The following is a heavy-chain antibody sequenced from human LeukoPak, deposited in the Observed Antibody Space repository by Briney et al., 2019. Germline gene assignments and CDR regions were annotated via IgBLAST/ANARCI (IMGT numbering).Heavy chain of an antibody. CDR2: ISYDGSNK. D-gene: IGHD3-9*01. J-gene: IGHJ4*02. V-gene: IGHV3-30*18. Sequence: GGSLRLSCAASGFTFSSYGMHWVRQAPGKGLEWVAVISYDGSNKYYADSVKGRFTISRDNPKNTLYLQMNSLRAEDTAVYYCAKLPSPYYDILTGYYDNINWGQGTLVTVSS. CDR3: AKLPSPYYDILTGYYDNIN. CDR1: GFTFSSYG.